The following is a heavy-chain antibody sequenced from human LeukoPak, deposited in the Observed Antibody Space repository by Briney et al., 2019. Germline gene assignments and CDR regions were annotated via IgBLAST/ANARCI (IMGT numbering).Heavy chain of an antibody. CDR1: GGSISSFY. CDR3: ARVLQIYGSGNYYKVFDY. V-gene: IGHV4-59*01. J-gene: IGHJ4*02. Sequence: SETLSLTCTVSGGSISSFYWSWVRQPPGKGLQWIGYIYYRGSTNYNPSLKSRVTISVDTSKNQFSLQLTSVTAADTAIYYCARVLQIYGSGNYYKVFDYWGQGTLVTVSS. D-gene: IGHD3-10*01. CDR2: IYYRGST.